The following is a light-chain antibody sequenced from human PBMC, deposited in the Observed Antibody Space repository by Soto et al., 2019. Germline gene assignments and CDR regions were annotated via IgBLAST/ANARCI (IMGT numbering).Light chain of an antibody. Sequence: QSALTQPASVSGSPGQSITVSCTGTSSDIGDYNYVSWYQQYPGKAPQLMIYEVSNRPSGISNRFSGSKSGNTASLTISGLQAEDEADYYCTSYTTSSRLGEVFGTGTKVTVL. J-gene: IGLJ1*01. V-gene: IGLV2-14*01. CDR1: SSDIGDYNY. CDR2: EVS. CDR3: TSYTTSSRLGEV.